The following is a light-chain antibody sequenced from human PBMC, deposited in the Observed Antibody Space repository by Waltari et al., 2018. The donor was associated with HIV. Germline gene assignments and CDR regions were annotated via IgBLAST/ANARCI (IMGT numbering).Light chain of an antibody. J-gene: IGLJ2*01. CDR3: SSYTSGSVV. CDR1: SSDVGDYNY. V-gene: IGLV2-14*01. CDR2: EVS. Sequence: QSALTQPASVSGSPGQSITISCTGTSSDVGDYNYVSWYQQHPGKAPKPRIYEVSNRPSGVSTRFSGSESGTTASPTISGLQAEDEADYYCSSYTSGSVVFGGGTKLTVL.